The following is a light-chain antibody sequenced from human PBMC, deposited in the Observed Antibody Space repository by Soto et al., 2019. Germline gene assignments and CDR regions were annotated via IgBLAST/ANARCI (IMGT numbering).Light chain of an antibody. CDR1: QSLLHSNGYNY. CDR3: MQALQTPRT. CDR2: LGS. Sequence: DLVMTQSPLSLPVTPGEPASISCRSSQSLLHSNGYNYLDWYLQKPGQSPQLLIYLGSNRASGVPARFSGSGSGTYFTLKISRVEAEDVGVYYCMQALQTPRTFGQGTNVEIK. V-gene: IGKV2-28*01. J-gene: IGKJ1*01.